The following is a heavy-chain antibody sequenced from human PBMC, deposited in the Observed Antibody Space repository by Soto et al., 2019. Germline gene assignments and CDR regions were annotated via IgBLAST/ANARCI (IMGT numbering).Heavy chain of an antibody. CDR2: INPNSGGT. Sequence: ASVKVSCKASGYTFTGYYMHWVRQAPGQGLEWMGWINPNSGGTNYAQKFQGRITMTRDTSISTAYMELSRLRSDDTAVYYCARDFIAADYGMDVWGQGTTVTVSS. CDR1: GYTFTGYY. CDR3: ARDFIAADYGMDV. J-gene: IGHJ6*02. D-gene: IGHD2-15*01. V-gene: IGHV1-2*02.